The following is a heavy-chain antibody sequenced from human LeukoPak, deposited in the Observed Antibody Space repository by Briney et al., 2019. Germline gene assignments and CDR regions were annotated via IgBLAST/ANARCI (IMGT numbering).Heavy chain of an antibody. V-gene: IGHV3-7*01. CDR1: GVSFSSYW. CDR2: RKQDGSEK. D-gene: IGHD3-16*01. Sequence: GGSLRLSCAASGVSFSSYWMSWGRQAPGKGLEWMANRKQDGSEKYYLDSVKGRFTISRDNAKNSLYLQMNRLRAADTGVYYCVGHPDYWGQGTLVTVSS. CDR3: VGHPDY. J-gene: IGHJ4*02.